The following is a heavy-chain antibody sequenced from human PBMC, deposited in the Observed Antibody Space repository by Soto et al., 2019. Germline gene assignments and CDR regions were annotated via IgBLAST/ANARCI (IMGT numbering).Heavy chain of an antibody. Sequence: ASVKVSCKVSGYTLTELSMHWVRQAPGKGLEWMGGFDPEDGETIYAQKFQGRVTMTEDSATDPAYMELSSLRSEDTDVYYCAIWSGYSNQPIRTFDYWGQGTLVTVSS. J-gene: IGHJ4*02. V-gene: IGHV1-24*01. D-gene: IGHD3-3*01. CDR1: GYTLTELS. CDR2: FDPEDGET. CDR3: AIWSGYSNQPIRTFDY.